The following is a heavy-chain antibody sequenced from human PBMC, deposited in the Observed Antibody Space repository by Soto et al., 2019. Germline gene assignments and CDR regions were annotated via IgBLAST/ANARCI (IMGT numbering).Heavy chain of an antibody. D-gene: IGHD1-26*01. CDR1: GVSFSDYY. J-gene: IGHJ5*02. V-gene: IGHV3-11*06. CDR3: AREYRGQFDP. Sequence: GGSVRLSCAASGVSFSDYYMSWIRQAPGKGLEWVSYISSSSSYTNYADSVKGRFTISRDNAKNSLYLQMNSLRAEDTAVYYCAREYRGQFDPWGQGTLVTVSS. CDR2: ISSSSSYT.